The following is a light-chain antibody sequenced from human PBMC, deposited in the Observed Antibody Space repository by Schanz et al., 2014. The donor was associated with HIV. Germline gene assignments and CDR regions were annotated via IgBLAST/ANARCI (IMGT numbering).Light chain of an antibody. Sequence: QSALTQPPSASGSPGQSVTISCTGTSSDVGDYNYVSWYQQHPGKPPKLMIYEVNKRPSGISNRFSGSKSGNTASLTFSGLQAEDEADYYCCSYAGSSTLVFGGGTKLTVL. CDR1: SSDVGDYNY. V-gene: IGLV2-23*02. J-gene: IGLJ2*01. CDR3: CSYAGSSTLV. CDR2: EVN.